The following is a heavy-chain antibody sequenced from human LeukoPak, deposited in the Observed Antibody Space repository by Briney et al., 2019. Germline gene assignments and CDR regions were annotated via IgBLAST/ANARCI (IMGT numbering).Heavy chain of an antibody. D-gene: IGHD5-18*01. CDR1: GFTFSSYE. V-gene: IGHV3-48*03. Sequence: PGGSLRLSCAASGFTFSSYEMNWVRQAPGKGLEWVSYISSSGSTIYYADSVKGRFTISRDNAKNSLYLQMNSLRAEDTAVCYCARAGGKIQLWLTVGYYFDYWGQGTLVTVSS. CDR3: ARAGGKIQLWLTVGYYFDY. J-gene: IGHJ4*02. CDR2: ISSSGSTI.